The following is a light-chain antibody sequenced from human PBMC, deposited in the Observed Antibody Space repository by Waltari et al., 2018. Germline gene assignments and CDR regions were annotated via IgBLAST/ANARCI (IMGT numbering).Light chain of an antibody. Sequence: QSVLTQPPSASGTPGQRVTIFCSGSSPNIGRSHVYWYQQLPGTAPKLLIYRNNQRPSAVPDRFSGSKSGTSASLAISGLRSEDEADYYCATWDDSLRGPVFGGGTKLTVL. V-gene: IGLV1-47*01. CDR1: SPNIGRSH. CDR3: ATWDDSLRGPV. CDR2: RNN. J-gene: IGLJ2*01.